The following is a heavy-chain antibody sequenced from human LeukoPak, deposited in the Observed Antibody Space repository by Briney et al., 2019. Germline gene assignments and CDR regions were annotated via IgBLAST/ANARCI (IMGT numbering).Heavy chain of an antibody. V-gene: IGHV1-2*02. CDR2: INPNSGGT. CDR1: GYTFTGYY. J-gene: IGHJ4*02. Sequence: ASVKVSCKASGYTFTGYYMHWVRQAPGQGLEWMGWINPNSGGTNYAQKFQGRVTMTRDTSISTAYMELSRLRSDDTAMYYCARARSFGEAFDYWGQGTLVTVSS. CDR3: ARARSFGEAFDY. D-gene: IGHD3-10*01.